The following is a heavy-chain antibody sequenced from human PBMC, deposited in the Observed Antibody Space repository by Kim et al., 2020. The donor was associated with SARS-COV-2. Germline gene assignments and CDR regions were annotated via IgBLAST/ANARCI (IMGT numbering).Heavy chain of an antibody. CDR3: ARGGGKLWFGELSRGAVDV. D-gene: IGHD3-10*01. J-gene: IGHJ6*02. CDR2: IKQDGSEK. CDR1: GFSFSIYW. V-gene: IGHV3-7*05. Sequence: GGSLRLSCAASGFSFSIYWMSWVRQAPGKGLEWVANIKQDGSEKYYVDSVKGRFTISGDNAKNSLYLQMNSLRAEDTAVYYCARGGGKLWFGELSRGAVDVWGQGTTVPVSS.